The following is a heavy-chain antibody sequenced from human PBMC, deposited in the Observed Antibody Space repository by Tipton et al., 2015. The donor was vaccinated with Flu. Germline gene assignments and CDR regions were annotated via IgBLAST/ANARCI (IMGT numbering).Heavy chain of an antibody. D-gene: IGHD2-2*01. Sequence: QLVQSGAEVKKPGASVKVSCKASGYTFTSYGISWVRQAPGQGLEWMGWISAYNGNTNYAQKLQGRVTMTTDTSTSTAYMELRSLRSDDPAVYYCARGVVVVPAAPYYYGMDVWGQGTTVTVSS. J-gene: IGHJ6*02. V-gene: IGHV1-18*01. CDR2: ISAYNGNT. CDR1: GYTFTSYG. CDR3: ARGVVVVPAAPYYYGMDV.